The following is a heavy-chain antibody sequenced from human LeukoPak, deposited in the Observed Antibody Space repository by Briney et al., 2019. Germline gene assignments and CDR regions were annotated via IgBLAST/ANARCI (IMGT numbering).Heavy chain of an antibody. CDR3: AREVGASNWLDS. CDR2: ISSSGSTI. Sequence: GGSLRLSCAASGFTFIGYEMNWVRQAPGKGLEWVSYISSSGSTIHYTDSVKGRFIISRDNAKNSLSLQMNSLRAEDTAVYYCAREVGASNWLDSWGQGTLVTVSS. J-gene: IGHJ5*01. CDR1: GFTFIGYE. D-gene: IGHD1-26*01. V-gene: IGHV3-48*03.